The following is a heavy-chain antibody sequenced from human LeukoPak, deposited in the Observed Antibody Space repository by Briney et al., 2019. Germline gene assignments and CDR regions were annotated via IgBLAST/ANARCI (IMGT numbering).Heavy chain of an antibody. D-gene: IGHD6-6*01. J-gene: IGHJ4*02. Sequence: ASVKVSCKASGYSFTSYGITWVRQAPGQGLEWMGWISAYNGNTNYAQKLQGRVTMTTDTSTSTAYMELRSLRSDDTAVYYCARVEQLVEIDYWGQGTLVTVSS. CDR3: ARVEQLVEIDY. V-gene: IGHV1-18*01. CDR2: ISAYNGNT. CDR1: GYSFTSYG.